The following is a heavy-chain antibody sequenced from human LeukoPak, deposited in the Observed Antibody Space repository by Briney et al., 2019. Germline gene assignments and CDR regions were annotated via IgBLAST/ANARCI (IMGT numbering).Heavy chain of an antibody. J-gene: IGHJ6*03. D-gene: IGHD1-26*01. V-gene: IGHV4-34*01. CDR3: ARVGEDYYYYYMDV. CDR1: GGSFSGYY. Sequence: SETLSLTCAVYGGSFSGYYWSWIRQPPGKGLEWIGEINHSGSTNYNPSLKNRVTISVDTSKNQFSLKLSSVTAADTAVYYCARVGEDYYYYYMDVWGKGTTVTVSS. CDR2: INHSGST.